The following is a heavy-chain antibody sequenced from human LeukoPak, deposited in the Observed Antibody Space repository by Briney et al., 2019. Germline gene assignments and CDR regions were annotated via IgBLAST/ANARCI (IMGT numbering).Heavy chain of an antibody. J-gene: IGHJ3*02. V-gene: IGHV3-30-3*01. CDR2: ISYDGSNK. D-gene: IGHD3-22*01. CDR1: GFTFSSYA. Sequence: GGSLRLSCAASGFTFSSYAMHWVRQAPGKGLEWVAVISYDGSNKYYADSVKGRFTISRDNSKNTLYLQMNSLRAEDTAVYYCAKDVDSSLRGDAFDIWGQGTMVTVSS. CDR3: AKDVDSSLRGDAFDI.